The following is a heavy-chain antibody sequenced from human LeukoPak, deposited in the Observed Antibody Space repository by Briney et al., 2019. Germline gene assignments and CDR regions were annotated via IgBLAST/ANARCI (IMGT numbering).Heavy chain of an antibody. V-gene: IGHV3-21*01. CDR3: ARDKITGASTNDY. J-gene: IGHJ4*02. Sequence: GGSLRLSCAASGFTFSSYSMNWVRQAPGKGLEWVSSISSSSSYIYYADSVKGRFTISRDNAKNSLYLQMNSLRVEDTAVYYCARDKITGASTNDYWGQGTLVTVSS. CDR2: ISSSSSYI. CDR1: GFTFSSYS. D-gene: IGHD1-14*01.